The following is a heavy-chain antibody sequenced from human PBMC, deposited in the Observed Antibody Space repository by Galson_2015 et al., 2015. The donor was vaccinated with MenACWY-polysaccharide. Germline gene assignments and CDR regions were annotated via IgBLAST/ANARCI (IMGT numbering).Heavy chain of an antibody. CDR1: DYSIRSGYF. V-gene: IGHV4-38-2*01. CDR2: IFHSGTT. J-gene: IGHJ4*02. CDR3: ARVEKYSGSFYILY. D-gene: IGHD1-26*01. Sequence: ETLSLSCAVSDYSIRSGYFWGWLRQPPGQGLEWIASIFHSGTTYNNPSLKIRVTISVDTSKNQFSQKLRSVTAADTAVYYCARVEKYSGSFYILYWGQGTLVTVSS.